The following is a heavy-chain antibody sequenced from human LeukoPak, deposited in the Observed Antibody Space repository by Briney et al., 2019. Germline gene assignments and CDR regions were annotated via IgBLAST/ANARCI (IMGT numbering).Heavy chain of an antibody. CDR3: ARDLGSLWFGELLGPDY. V-gene: IGHV1-2*02. D-gene: IGHD3-10*01. CDR1: GYTFTGYY. J-gene: IGHJ4*02. CDR2: INPNSGGT. Sequence: VASVKVSCKASGYTFTGYYMHWVRQAPGQGLEWMGWINPNSGGTNYAQKFQGRVTMTRDTSISTAYMELSRLRSDDTAVYYCARDLGSLWFGELLGPDYWGQGTLVTVSS.